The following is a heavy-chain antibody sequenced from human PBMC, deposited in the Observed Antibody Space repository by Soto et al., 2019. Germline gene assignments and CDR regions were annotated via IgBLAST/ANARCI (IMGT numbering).Heavy chain of an antibody. CDR2: IYYSGST. Sequence: SSETLSLTCTVSGGSISSGGYYWSWIRQHPGKGLEWIGYIYYSGSTYYNPSLKSRVTISVDTSKNQFSLKLSSVTAADTAVYYCARTMVRGVYLDYWGQGTLVTVSS. D-gene: IGHD3-10*01. CDR3: ARTMVRGVYLDY. V-gene: IGHV4-31*03. CDR1: GGSISSGGYY. J-gene: IGHJ4*02.